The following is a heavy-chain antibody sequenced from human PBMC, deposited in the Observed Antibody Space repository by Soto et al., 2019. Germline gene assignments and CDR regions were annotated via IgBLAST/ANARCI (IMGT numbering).Heavy chain of an antibody. V-gene: IGHV4-4*07. CDR1: GGSISSYY. CDR2: IYIYSSGTT. Sequence: SETLSLTCTVSGGSISSYYWSWIRQPAGQGLEWIGRIYIYSSGTTNYNPSLKSRVTMSGDTSKNQFSLNLSSVTAADTAVYYCARGPGSYNWFDSWGQGTLVTVSS. J-gene: IGHJ5*01. CDR3: ARGPGSYNWFDS. D-gene: IGHD3-10*01.